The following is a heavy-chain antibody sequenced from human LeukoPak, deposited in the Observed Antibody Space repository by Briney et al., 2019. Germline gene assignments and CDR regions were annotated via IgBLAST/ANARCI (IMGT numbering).Heavy chain of an antibody. J-gene: IGHJ3*02. Sequence: GESLKISCKGSGYSFTSYWIGWVRQMPGKGLEWMGIIYPGDSDTRYSPSYQGQVTISADKSISTAYLQWSSLKASDTAMYYCATIPHGSSGAKAFDIWGQGTMVTVSS. CDR1: GYSFTSYW. D-gene: IGHD6-6*01. CDR3: ATIPHGSSGAKAFDI. CDR2: IYPGDSDT. V-gene: IGHV5-51*01.